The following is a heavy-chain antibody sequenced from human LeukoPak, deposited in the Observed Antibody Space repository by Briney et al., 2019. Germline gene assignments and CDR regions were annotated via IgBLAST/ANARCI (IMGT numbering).Heavy chain of an antibody. D-gene: IGHD2-21*02. Sequence: SQTLSLTCTVSGGSISSGSYYWSWIRQPAGKGLEWIGRIYTSGSTNYNPSLKSRVTISVDTSKNQFSLKLSSVTAADTAVYYCARAAEAYCGGDCYSSFDYWGQGTLVTVSS. CDR2: IYTSGST. J-gene: IGHJ4*02. V-gene: IGHV4-61*02. CDR3: ARAAEAYCGGDCYSSFDY. CDR1: GGSISSGSYY.